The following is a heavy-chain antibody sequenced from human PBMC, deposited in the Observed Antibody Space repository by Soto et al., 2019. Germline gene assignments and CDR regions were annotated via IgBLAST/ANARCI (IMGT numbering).Heavy chain of an antibody. Sequence: VGSLRLSCAASGFTFSSYSMNWVRQAPGKGLEWVSSISSSSSYIYYADSVKGRFTISRDNAKNSLYLQMNSLRAEDTAVYYCARSRGYCSTTSCRQLRHNSYYYYGMDVWGQRPTVTGS. D-gene: IGHD2-2*03. CDR2: ISSSSSYI. CDR1: GFTFSSYS. V-gene: IGHV3-21*01. CDR3: ARSRGYCSTTSCRQLRHNSYYYYGMDV. J-gene: IGHJ6*02.